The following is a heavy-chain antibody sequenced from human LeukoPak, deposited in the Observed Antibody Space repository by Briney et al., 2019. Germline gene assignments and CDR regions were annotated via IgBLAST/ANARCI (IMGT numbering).Heavy chain of an antibody. D-gene: IGHD6-13*01. Sequence: SETLSLTCTVSGDSISNYYWSWIRQPAGKRLEWIGLIHSSGSSNYNPSLRSRVTMSVDTSKNHFSLKLSSVTAADTAVYYCARDPSSSWTAAFDIWGQGTTVTVSS. V-gene: IGHV4-4*07. CDR3: ARDPSSSWTAAFDI. CDR1: GDSISNYY. CDR2: IHSSGSS. J-gene: IGHJ3*02.